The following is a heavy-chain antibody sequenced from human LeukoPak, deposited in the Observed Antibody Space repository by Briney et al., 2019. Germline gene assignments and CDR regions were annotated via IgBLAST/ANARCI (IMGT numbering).Heavy chain of an antibody. D-gene: IGHD4-17*01. CDR2: ISGSGGST. CDR1: GFTFSSYA. V-gene: IGHV3-23*01. CDR3: AKDRCYGEIFDY. Sequence: GGSLRLSCAASGFTFSSYAMSWVRQAPGKGLEWVSAISGSGGSTYYADSVKGRFTISRDNSKNTLYLQMNSLRAEDTAGYYCAKDRCYGEIFDYWGQGTLVTVSS. J-gene: IGHJ4*02.